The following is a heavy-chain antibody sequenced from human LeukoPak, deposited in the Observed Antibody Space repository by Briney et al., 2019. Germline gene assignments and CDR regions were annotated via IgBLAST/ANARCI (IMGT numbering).Heavy chain of an antibody. CDR3: ARLDVDTAMVTWFDP. D-gene: IGHD5-18*01. CDR1: GGSISSYY. CDR2: IYYSWST. J-gene: IGHJ5*02. V-gene: IGHV4-59*08. Sequence: SETLSLTCTVSGGSISSYYWSWIRQPPGKGLEWIGYIYYSWSTNYNPSLKSRVTISVDTSKNQFSLKLSSVTAADTAVYYCARLDVDTAMVTWFDPWGQGTLVTVSS.